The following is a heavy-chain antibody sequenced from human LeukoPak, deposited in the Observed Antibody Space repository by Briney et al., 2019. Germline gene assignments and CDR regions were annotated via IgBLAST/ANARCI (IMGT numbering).Heavy chain of an antibody. J-gene: IGHJ4*02. CDR3: ARRSSHGGYYYIDY. CDR2: IYPGDSDT. D-gene: IGHD3-10*01. V-gene: IGHV5-51*01. Sequence: GASLKISCKGSGYSLTSYWIGWVRQMPGKGLEWMGIIYPGDSDTRYSPSFQGQVTISADRSINTAYLQWSSLKASDTAMYYCARRSSHGGYYYIDYWGQGTLVTVSS. CDR1: GYSLTSYW.